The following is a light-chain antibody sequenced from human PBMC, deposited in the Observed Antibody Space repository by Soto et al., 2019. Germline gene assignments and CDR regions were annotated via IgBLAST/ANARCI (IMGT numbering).Light chain of an antibody. CDR1: QTVYNVF. J-gene: IGKJ4*01. Sequence: IVLTQSPGALSLSPGERATLSCRASQTVYNVFLAWFQHKPGQSPRLLTYNIFTRAAGVPDRISASGSGTDFTLTISGLEPEDSAVYYCQLYGDSPTFGGGTKVDIK. V-gene: IGKV3-20*01. CDR3: QLYGDSPT. CDR2: NIF.